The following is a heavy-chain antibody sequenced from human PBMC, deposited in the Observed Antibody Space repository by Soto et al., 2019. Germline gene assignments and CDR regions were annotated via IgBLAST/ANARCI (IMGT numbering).Heavy chain of an antibody. V-gene: IGHV1-69*13. D-gene: IGHD3-10*01. CDR3: AKIWGYYGSGTYSIRGSSYYGMDV. Sequence: GASVKVSCKAPGGIFSSYVINWVRQAPGQGLEWMGGFNPILKTADHAQTFQGRVTITADESTSTAYMELSSLRSDDTAVYYCAKIWGYYGSGTYSIRGSSYYGMDVWGQGTTVTVSS. J-gene: IGHJ6*02. CDR2: FNPILKTA. CDR1: GGIFSSYV.